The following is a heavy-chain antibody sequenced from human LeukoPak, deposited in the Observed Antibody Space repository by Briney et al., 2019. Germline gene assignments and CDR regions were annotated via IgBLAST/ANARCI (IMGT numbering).Heavy chain of an antibody. CDR1: GYTFTSYG. Sequence: ASVKVSCKASGYTFTSYGISWVRQAPGQGLEWMGWISAYNGNTNYAQKLQGRVTMTTDTSTSKAYMELRSLKSDDTAVYYCARDNSHYYDSSGYYDYWGQGTLVTVSS. V-gene: IGHV1-18*01. J-gene: IGHJ4*02. CDR2: ISAYNGNT. D-gene: IGHD3-22*01. CDR3: ARDNSHYYDSSGYYDY.